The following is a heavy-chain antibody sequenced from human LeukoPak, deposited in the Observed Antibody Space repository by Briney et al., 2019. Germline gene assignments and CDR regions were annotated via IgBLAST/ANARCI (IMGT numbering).Heavy chain of an antibody. CDR1: GFTFSSYW. CDR2: INSDGITT. J-gene: IGHJ4*02. D-gene: IGHD6-19*01. CDR3: ARDMVAGGPDY. Sequence: GGPLRLSCAASGFTFSSYWMHWVRQAPGKGLVWVSRINSDGITTSYADSVKGRFTISRDNAKNTLYLQMNSLRAKDTAVYYCARDMVAGGPDYWGQGTLVTVSS. V-gene: IGHV3-74*01.